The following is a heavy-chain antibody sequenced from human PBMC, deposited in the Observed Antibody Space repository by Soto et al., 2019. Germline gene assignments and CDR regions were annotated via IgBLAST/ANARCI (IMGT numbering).Heavy chain of an antibody. CDR1: EFTCVAFG. Sequence: SLRLPWSAFEFTCVAFGRHWVLQTPGKGLEWVAVISYDGSNKYYADSVKGRFTISRDNSKNTLYLQMNSLRAEDTAVYYCAKDSTPMPMVVAATADLDYWGQGTLVTVSS. CDR3: AKDSTPMPMVVAATADLDY. V-gene: IGHV3-30*18. J-gene: IGHJ4*02. D-gene: IGHD2-15*01. CDR2: ISYDGSNK.